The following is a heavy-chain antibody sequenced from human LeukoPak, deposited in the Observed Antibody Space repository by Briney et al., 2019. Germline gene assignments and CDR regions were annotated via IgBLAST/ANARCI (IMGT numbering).Heavy chain of an antibody. V-gene: IGHV5-51*01. CDR2: IYPGDSDT. CDR1: GYSFSRYG. Sequence: LKISCKDSGYSFSRYGYSWVRQMPGKGLEWMGIIYPGDSDTRYSPSFQGQVTISADKSISTAYLQWSSLKASNTAMYYCARSEGFQDCSSTSCYWNYWGQGTLVTVSS. J-gene: IGHJ4*02. D-gene: IGHD2-2*01. CDR3: ARSEGFQDCSSTSCYWNY.